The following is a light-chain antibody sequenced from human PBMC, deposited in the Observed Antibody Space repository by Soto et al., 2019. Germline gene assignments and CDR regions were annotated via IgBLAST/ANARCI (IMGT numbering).Light chain of an antibody. CDR2: EVR. Sequence: QSALTQPASVSGSPGQSITISCTGTSSDVGNYNYVSWYQRHPGKAPKLMIFEVRNRPSGVSNRFSGSKSGNTASLTISGLQAEDEADYYCTSYTNTATLVVFGGGTKVTVL. J-gene: IGLJ2*01. CDR1: SSDVGNYNY. CDR3: TSYTNTATLVV. V-gene: IGLV2-14*01.